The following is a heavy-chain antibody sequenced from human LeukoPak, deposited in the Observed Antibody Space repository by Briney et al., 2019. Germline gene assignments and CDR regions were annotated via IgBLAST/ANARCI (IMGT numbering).Heavy chain of an antibody. D-gene: IGHD3-22*01. Sequence: GGSLRLSCAASGFTFSSYSMNWVRQAPGKGLEWVSSISSSSSYIYYADSVKGRFTISRDNAKNSLYLQMNSLRAEDTAVYYCARDPYYYDSSAFYPFDYWGQGTLVTVSS. CDR1: GFTFSSYS. J-gene: IGHJ4*02. CDR2: ISSSSSYI. CDR3: ARDPYYYDSSAFYPFDY. V-gene: IGHV3-21*01.